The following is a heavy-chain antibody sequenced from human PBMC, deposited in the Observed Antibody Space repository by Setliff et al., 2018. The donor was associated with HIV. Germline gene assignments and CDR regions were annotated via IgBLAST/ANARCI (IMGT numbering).Heavy chain of an antibody. V-gene: IGHV5-51*01. D-gene: IGHD3-22*01. CDR3: ARAPNSPYYSNVWYADH. CDR2: IYPDDSDI. Sequence: GESLKISCKGSGHSFTTYWIGWVRQMPGKGLEWMGNIYPDDSDITYSPSFQGHVTISADKSIGTAYLQWNSLKASDTALYFCARAPNSPYYSNVWYADHWGQGTLVTVSS. CDR1: GHSFTTYW. J-gene: IGHJ5*02.